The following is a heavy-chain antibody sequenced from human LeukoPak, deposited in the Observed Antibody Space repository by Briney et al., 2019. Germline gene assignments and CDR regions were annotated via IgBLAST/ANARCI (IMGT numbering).Heavy chain of an antibody. Sequence: GGSLRLSCATSGFTFSNYDMGWVRQAPGEGLEWVSSISGSGSSTYYADSVKGRFTISRDNPKNAQYLQMSSLRAEDTAVYYCAKAIAATGRWWIFDYWGQGTLVTVSS. CDR3: AKAIAATGRWWIFDY. V-gene: IGHV3-23*01. CDR1: GFTFSNYD. CDR2: ISGSGSST. J-gene: IGHJ4*02. D-gene: IGHD6-13*01.